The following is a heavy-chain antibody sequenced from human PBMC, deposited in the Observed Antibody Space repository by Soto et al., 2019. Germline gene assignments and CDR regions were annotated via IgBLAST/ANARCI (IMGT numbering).Heavy chain of an antibody. D-gene: IGHD1-26*01. CDR3: AREWANY. CDR1: GFTFSSYG. V-gene: IGHV3-21*01. J-gene: IGHJ4*02. CDR2: ITGSSAYI. Sequence: GGSLRLSCAASGFTFSSYGMNWVRQAPGKGLEWVSSITGSSAYIHYADSVRGRFTISRDNAKNSLYLQMNSLRAEDTAVYYCAREWANYWGQGTLVTVSS.